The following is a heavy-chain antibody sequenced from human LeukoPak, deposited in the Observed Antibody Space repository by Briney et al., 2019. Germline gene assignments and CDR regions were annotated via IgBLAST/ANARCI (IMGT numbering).Heavy chain of an antibody. J-gene: IGHJ5*02. Sequence: SQTLSLTCAISGDSVSSNSAAWNWIRQSPSRGLEWLGRTSYRSKWYNDYAVSVKSRITINPDTSKNQFSLQLNSVTPEDTAVYYCARGREVLRFLEWLPKDNWFDPWGQGTLVTVSS. CDR3: ARGREVLRFLEWLPKDNWFDP. V-gene: IGHV6-1*01. D-gene: IGHD3-3*01. CDR1: GDSVSSNSAA. CDR2: TSYRSKWYN.